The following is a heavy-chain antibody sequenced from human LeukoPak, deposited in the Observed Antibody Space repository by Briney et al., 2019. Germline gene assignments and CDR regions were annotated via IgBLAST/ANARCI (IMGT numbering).Heavy chain of an antibody. D-gene: IGHD3-9*01. CDR3: ARSATLVRNYYYYMDV. Sequence: PSETLSLTCTVSGGSISSSSYYWGWIRQPPGKGLEWIGSIYYSGSTYYNPSLKSRVTISVDTSKNQFSLNLSSVTAADTAVYYCARSATLVRNYYYYMDVWGKGTTVTVSS. J-gene: IGHJ6*03. CDR2: IYYSGST. V-gene: IGHV4-39*07. CDR1: GGSISSSSYY.